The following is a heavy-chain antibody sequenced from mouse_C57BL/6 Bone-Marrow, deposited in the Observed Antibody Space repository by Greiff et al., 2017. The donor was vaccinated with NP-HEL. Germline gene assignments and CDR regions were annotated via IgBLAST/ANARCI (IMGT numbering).Heavy chain of an antibody. CDR3: ARGYYGSNYYAKDY. V-gene: IGHV1-81*01. CDR2: IYPRSGNT. CDR1: GYTFTSYG. D-gene: IGHD1-1*01. Sequence: QVQLKQSGAELARPGASVKLSCKASGYTFTSYGISWVKQRTGQGLEWIGEIYPRSGNTYYNEKFKGKATLTAYKSSSTAYMELRSLTSEDSAVYFCARGYYGSNYYAKDYWGQGTSVTVSS. J-gene: IGHJ4*01.